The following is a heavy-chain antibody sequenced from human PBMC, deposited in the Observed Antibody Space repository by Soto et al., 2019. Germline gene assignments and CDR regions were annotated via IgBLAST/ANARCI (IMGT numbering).Heavy chain of an antibody. CDR1: GGTFSRYA. D-gene: IGHD6-13*01. V-gene: IGHV1-69*01. Sequence: QVQLVQSGAEVKKPGSSVNVSCKASGGTFSRYAISWVRQAPGQGLEWMGGIIPIFGTANYAQKFQGRVRITADELTSTAYMELSSLRSEDTAVYYCSITLRSSSWYHPLGYWGQGTLVTVSS. J-gene: IGHJ4*02. CDR2: IIPIFGTA. CDR3: SITLRSSSWYHPLGY.